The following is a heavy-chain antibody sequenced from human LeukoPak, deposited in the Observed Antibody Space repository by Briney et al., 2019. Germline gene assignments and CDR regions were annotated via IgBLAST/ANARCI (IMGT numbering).Heavy chain of an antibody. CDR2: IYTSGST. CDR3: ARGESSSSGVVVGYFDL. CDR1: GDSISGYY. V-gene: IGHV4-4*07. D-gene: IGHD6-6*01. J-gene: IGHJ2*01. Sequence: PSETLSLTCTVSGDSISGYYWNWIRQPAGKGLEWIGRIYTSGSTNYNPSLKSRVTISVDTPKNQFSLKLSSVTAADTAVYYCARGESSSSGVVVGYFDLWGRGTLVTVSS.